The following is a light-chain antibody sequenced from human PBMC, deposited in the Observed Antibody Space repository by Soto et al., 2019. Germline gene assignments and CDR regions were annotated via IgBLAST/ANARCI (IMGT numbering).Light chain of an antibody. CDR2: GAH. CDR3: QKYGSSVT. V-gene: IGKV3-20*01. J-gene: IGKJ1*01. CDR1: QSIRRHY. Sequence: LVLTQSPGPLSLSPGERATLSCRASQSIRRHYLAWYQQKPGQAPRLLISGAHNRAPGIPDICSGSASGTDFTIRISRLEPEDFAVYYCQKYGSSVTFGQGTKVEIK.